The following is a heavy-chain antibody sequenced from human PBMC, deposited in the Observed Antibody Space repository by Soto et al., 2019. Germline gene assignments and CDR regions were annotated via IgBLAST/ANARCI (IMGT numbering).Heavy chain of an antibody. D-gene: IGHD6-19*01. CDR2: ISGSGGST. V-gene: IGHV3-23*01. J-gene: IGHJ4*02. Sequence: EVQLLESGGGLVQPGGSLRLSCAASGFTFSSYAMSWVRQAPGKGLEWVSAISGSGGSTYYANSVKGRFTISRDNSKNTLYLQMNSLRAEDTAVYYCAKDRFYSSGWYVFDYWGQGTLVTVSS. CDR1: GFTFSSYA. CDR3: AKDRFYSSGWYVFDY.